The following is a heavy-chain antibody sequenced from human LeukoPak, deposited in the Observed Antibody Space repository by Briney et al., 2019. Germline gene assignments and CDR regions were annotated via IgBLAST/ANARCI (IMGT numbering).Heavy chain of an antibody. CDR3: VRHGDCYFDY. CDR2: THHSGST. J-gene: IGHJ4*02. CDR1: GGSISSINW. V-gene: IGHV4-4*02. Sequence: SETLSLTCTVSGGSISSINWWSWVRQPPGKGLEWIGETHHSGSTNYNPSLKGRVTVSADKSKNQVSLKLYSVTAADTAVYYCVRHGDCYFDYWGQGALVTVSS. D-gene: IGHD3-10*01.